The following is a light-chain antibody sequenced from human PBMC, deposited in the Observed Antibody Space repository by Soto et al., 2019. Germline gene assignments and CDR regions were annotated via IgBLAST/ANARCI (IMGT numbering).Light chain of an antibody. CDR3: QQYGSSPRT. CDR1: QSIRTD. V-gene: IGKV3-15*01. J-gene: IGKJ1*01. CDR2: SAS. Sequence: EVVMAQSPATLSVSPGERATLCCRASQSIRTDLAWYQQKPGQAPSLLIFSASTRATGVPARFSGSGSGTDFTLTISRLEPEDFVVYYCQQYGSSPRTFGQGTKVDIK.